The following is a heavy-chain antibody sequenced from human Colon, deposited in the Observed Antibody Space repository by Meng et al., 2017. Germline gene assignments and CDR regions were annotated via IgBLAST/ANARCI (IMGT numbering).Heavy chain of an antibody. CDR3: ARVLPFSSGWSYFNY. J-gene: IGHJ4*02. D-gene: IGHD6-19*01. CDR1: GGSFSGYY. Sequence: QGQVQQWGAGLLKPSETLSLTCAVYGGSFSGYYWSWFRQPPGKGLEWIGEINHSGSTNYNPSLKSRVTISVDTSKNQFSLKLSSVTAADTAVYYCARVLPFSSGWSYFNYWGQGTLVTVSS. CDR2: INHSGST. V-gene: IGHV4-34*01.